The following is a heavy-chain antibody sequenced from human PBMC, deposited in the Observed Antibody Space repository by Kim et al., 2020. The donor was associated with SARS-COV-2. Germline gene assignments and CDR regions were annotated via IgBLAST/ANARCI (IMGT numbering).Heavy chain of an antibody. V-gene: IGHV4-39*07. D-gene: IGHD6-6*01. Sequence: PSLKSRVTISVDTSKNQFSLKLSSVTAADTAVYYCARDMYSSSLENWFDPWGQGTLVTVSS. J-gene: IGHJ5*02. CDR3: ARDMYSSSLENWFDP.